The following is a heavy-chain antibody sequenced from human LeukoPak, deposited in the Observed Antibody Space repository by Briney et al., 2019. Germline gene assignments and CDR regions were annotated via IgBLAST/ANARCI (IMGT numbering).Heavy chain of an antibody. V-gene: IGHV3-20*04. CDR3: ARLSSSWYSFNYYYYMDV. J-gene: IGHJ6*03. D-gene: IGHD6-13*01. CDR2: INWNGGST. Sequence: GGSLRLSCAASGFTFDDYGMSWVRQAPGKGLEWVSGINWNGGSTGYADSVKGRFTISRDNAKDSLYLQMNSLRAEDTALYYCARLSSSWYSFNYYYYMDVWGKGTTVTVSS. CDR1: GFTFDDYG.